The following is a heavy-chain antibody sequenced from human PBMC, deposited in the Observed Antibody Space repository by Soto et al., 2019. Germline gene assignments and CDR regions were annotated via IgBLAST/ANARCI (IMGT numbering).Heavy chain of an antibody. CDR2: ISGSSGYT. CDR1: VFSFSDSY. J-gene: IGHJ6*02. Sequence: GWSLRLSCSASVFSFSDSYMSWCRQAPGKGLEWVAYISGSSGYTGYADSVKGRFTISRDNAKNSLYLQMNSLKTEDTAVYYCTTDLGDPKYYGMDVWGQGTTVTVSS. D-gene: IGHD3-16*01. V-gene: IGHV3-11*05. CDR3: TTDLGDPKYYGMDV.